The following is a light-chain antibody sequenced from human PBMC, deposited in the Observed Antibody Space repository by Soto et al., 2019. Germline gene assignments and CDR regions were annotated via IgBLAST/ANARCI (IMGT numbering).Light chain of an antibody. J-gene: IGKJ1*01. Sequence: DIQMTQSPSTLSASVGDRVTITCRASQSISSWLAWYQQKSGKAPKLLIYQASNLQSGVPSRFSGSGSGTEFTLTISSLQPEDFATYYCQQYKSYWTFGQGTKVDI. CDR2: QAS. CDR3: QQYKSYWT. V-gene: IGKV1-5*03. CDR1: QSISSW.